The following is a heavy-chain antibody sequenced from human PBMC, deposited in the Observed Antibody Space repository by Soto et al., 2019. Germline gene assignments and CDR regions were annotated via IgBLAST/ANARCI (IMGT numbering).Heavy chain of an antibody. CDR2: IIPIFGTA. CDR3: ARPVLGGRYWDWGYYYGMDV. V-gene: IGHV1-69*06. D-gene: IGHD1-26*01. Sequence: QVQLVQSGAEVKKPGSSVKVSCKASGGTFSSYAISWVRQAPGQGLEWMVGIIPIFGTANYAQKFQGRVTITEGNSTSTAYTELTSLRSEDAAVYCCARPVLGGRYWDWGYYYGMDVWGKGTTVTVSS. J-gene: IGHJ6*04. CDR1: GGTFSSYA.